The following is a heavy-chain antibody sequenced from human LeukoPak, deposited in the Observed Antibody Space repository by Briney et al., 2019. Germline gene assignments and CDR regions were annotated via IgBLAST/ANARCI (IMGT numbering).Heavy chain of an antibody. CDR2: ISGSGGST. J-gene: IGHJ4*02. CDR3: AKDTWGAVAGKDGVY. CDR1: GFTFSSYA. V-gene: IGHV3-23*01. D-gene: IGHD6-19*01. Sequence: HPGGSLRLSCAASGFTFSSYAMSWVRQAPGKGLEWVSAISGSGGSTYYADSVKGRFTISRDNSKNTLYLQMNSLRAEDTAVYYCAKDTWGAVAGKDGVYWGQGTLVTVSS.